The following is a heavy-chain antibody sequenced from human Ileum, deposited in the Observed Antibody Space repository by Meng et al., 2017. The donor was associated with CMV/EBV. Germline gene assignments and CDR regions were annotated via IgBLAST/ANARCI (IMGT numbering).Heavy chain of an antibody. V-gene: IGHV3-66*01. J-gene: IGHJ4*02. CDR1: GFIVSSTY. Sequence: EWQLVESGGDLVQPGGSLRLSCEASGFIVSSTYMTWVRQAPGKGLEWVSVIYASGSTFYADSVKGRFTISRDNSENTLFLQMSSLRVEDTAVYYCVGVGAPGGQGTLVTVSS. D-gene: IGHD1-26*01. CDR2: IYASGST. CDR3: VGVGAP.